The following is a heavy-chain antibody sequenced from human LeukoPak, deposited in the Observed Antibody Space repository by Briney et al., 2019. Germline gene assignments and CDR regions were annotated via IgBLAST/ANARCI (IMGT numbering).Heavy chain of an antibody. J-gene: IGHJ6*02. V-gene: IGHV4-34*01. CDR2: INHSGST. Sequence: SETLSLTCAVYGGSFSGYYWSWIRQPPGKGLEWIGEINHSGSTNYNPSLKSRVTISVDTSKNQFSLKLSSVTAADTAVYYCARGEVTISFYYYGMGVWGQGTTVTVSS. CDR1: GGSFSGYY. D-gene: IGHD3-3*01. CDR3: ARGEVTISFYYYGMGV.